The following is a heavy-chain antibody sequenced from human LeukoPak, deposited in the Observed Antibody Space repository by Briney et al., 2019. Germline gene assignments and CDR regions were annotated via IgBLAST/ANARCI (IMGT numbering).Heavy chain of an antibody. CDR2: ITTYNGDT. J-gene: IGHJ5*02. CDR3: ARGVWSRSGFDP. V-gene: IGHV1-2*02. D-gene: IGHD3-3*01. Sequence: ASVKVSCKASGYTFTSYGINWVRQAPGQGLEWMGWITTYNGDTNYAQKFQGRVTMTRDTSISTAYMELSRLRSDDTAVYYCARGVWSRSGFDPWGQGTLVTVSS. CDR1: GYTFTSYG.